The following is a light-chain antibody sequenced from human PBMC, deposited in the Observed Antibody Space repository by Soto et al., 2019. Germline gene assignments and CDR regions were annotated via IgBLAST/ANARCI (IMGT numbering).Light chain of an antibody. CDR3: QKHNSGPWT. J-gene: IGKJ1*01. Sequence: DIQMTQSPSSLSASVGDRVTITCRASQGISNYLAWYQQQPGKVPKLLIYVASTLQSGVPSRFSGSGSGTDFTLTISSLQPEDVAIYYCQKHNSGPWTFGQGTKVEIK. V-gene: IGKV1-27*01. CDR1: QGISNY. CDR2: VAS.